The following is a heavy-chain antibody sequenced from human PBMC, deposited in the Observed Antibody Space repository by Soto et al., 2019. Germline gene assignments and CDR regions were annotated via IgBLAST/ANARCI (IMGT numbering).Heavy chain of an antibody. CDR1: GFTFINAW. Sequence: EVQLVESGGALVKPGGSLRLSCAASGFTFINAWMSWVRQAPGKGLEWVGRIKSKTDGGTTDYAAPVKGRFTISREDSKNTLYLQMNSLKTEDTAVYYCTTTVIYSGYDWVFDYWGQGTLVTVSS. CDR2: IKSKTDGGTT. J-gene: IGHJ4*02. CDR3: TTTVIYSGYDWVFDY. D-gene: IGHD5-12*01. V-gene: IGHV3-15*02.